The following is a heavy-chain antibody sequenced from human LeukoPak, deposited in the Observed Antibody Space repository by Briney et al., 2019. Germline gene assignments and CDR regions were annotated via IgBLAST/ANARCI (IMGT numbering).Heavy chain of an antibody. CDR1: GGSISSHY. CDR2: IYYSGST. J-gene: IGHJ3*02. V-gene: IGHV4-59*11. D-gene: IGHD5-24*01. CDR3: ARGEMATIEDAFDI. Sequence: SETLSLTCTVSGGSISSHYRSWIRQSPGKGLEWIGYIYYSGSTNYNPSLKRRVTISVDTSKNQFSLKLSSVTAADTAVYYCARGEMATIEDAFDIWGQGTMVTVSS.